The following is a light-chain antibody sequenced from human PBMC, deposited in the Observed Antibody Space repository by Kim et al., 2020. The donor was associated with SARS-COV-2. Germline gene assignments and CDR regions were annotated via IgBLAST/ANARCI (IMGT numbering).Light chain of an antibody. CDR1: QSISSW. CDR2: DAS. CDR3: QQYNSYSWT. V-gene: IGKV1-5*01. J-gene: IGKJ1*01. Sequence: DIQMTQSPSTLFASVGDRVTITCRASQSISSWLAWYQQKPGKAPKLLIYDASSLESGVPSRFSGSGSGTEFTLTISSLQPDDFATYYCQQYNSYSWTFGQGTKVVIK.